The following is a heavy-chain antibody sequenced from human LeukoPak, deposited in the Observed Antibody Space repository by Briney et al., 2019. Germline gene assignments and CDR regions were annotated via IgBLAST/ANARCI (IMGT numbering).Heavy chain of an antibody. J-gene: IGHJ4*02. CDR3: VRGVGGEYFYFDR. CDR1: GDSISSDGHS. CDR2: IYHSGAA. V-gene: IGHV4-30-4*07. Sequence: TLSLTCGVSGDSISSDGHSWSWIRQPPGKGLEWVGYIYHSGAAYHNPSLKSRLALSVDTSNSQFSLRLRSVTAADTAVYYCVRGVGGEYFYFDRWGQGALVTVSA. D-gene: IGHD1-26*01.